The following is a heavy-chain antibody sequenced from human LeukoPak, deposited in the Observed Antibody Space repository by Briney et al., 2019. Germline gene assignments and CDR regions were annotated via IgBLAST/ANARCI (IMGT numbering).Heavy chain of an antibody. CDR2: ISAYNGNT. D-gene: IGHD6-6*01. CDR1: GYTFTNYV. CDR3: ARASGRPYYYYGMDV. Sequence: ASVKVSCKASGYTFTNYVITWVRQAPGQGLEWMGRISAYNGNTNYAQKLQGRVTMTTGTSASTAYMELRSLRSDDTAVYYCARASGRPYYYYGMDVWGQGTTVTVSS. J-gene: IGHJ6*02. V-gene: IGHV1-18*01.